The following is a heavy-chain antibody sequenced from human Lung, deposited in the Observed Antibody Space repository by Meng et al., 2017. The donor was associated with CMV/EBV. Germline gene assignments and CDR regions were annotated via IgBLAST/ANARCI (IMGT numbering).Heavy chain of an antibody. J-gene: IGHJ4*02. Sequence: VQLGESRPGLVKPPETLSLTCTVSGGSINSYHWSWIRQPPGQGLEWLGYFYYRGNSNYNPSLKSRVTISVDTSKNLFSLNLTSVTAADAALYYCARGSYLAVEGWGLGTLVTVSS. D-gene: IGHD2-21*01. V-gene: IGHV4-59*01. CDR3: ARGSYLAVEG. CDR2: FYYRGNS. CDR1: GGSINSYH.